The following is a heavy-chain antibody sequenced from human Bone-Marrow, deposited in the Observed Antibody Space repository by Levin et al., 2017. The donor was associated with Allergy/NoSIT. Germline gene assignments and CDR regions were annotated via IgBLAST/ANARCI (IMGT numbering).Heavy chain of an antibody. CDR1: GGSISSGDYY. D-gene: IGHD3-22*01. CDR3: ARAKTYYYDSSGRDAFDI. V-gene: IGHV4-30-4*01. CDR2: IYYSGST. J-gene: IGHJ3*02. Sequence: SQTLSLTCTVSGGSISSGDYYWSWIRQPPGKGLEWIGYIYYSGSTYYNPSLKSRVTISVDTSKNQFSLKLSSVTAADTAVYYCARAKTYYYDSSGRDAFDIWGQGTMVTVSS.